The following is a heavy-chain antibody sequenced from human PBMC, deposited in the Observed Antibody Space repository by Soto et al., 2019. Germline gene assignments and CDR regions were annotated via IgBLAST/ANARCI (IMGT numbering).Heavy chain of an antibody. CDR2: VTGSGGST. CDR1: GFSFSTYA. Sequence: GGSLRLSCAASGFSFSTYAMTWVRQAPGRGLEWVSTVTGSGGSTYYADSVKGRFTISRDNSKNTLFLQINSLRAEDTALYYCARDRFGTGYFDYWGQGTLVTVSS. V-gene: IGHV3-23*01. CDR3: ARDRFGTGYFDY. D-gene: IGHD3-10*01. J-gene: IGHJ4*02.